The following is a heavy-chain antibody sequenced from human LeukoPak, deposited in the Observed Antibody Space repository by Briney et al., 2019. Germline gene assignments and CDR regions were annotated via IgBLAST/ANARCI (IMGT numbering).Heavy chain of an antibody. D-gene: IGHD3-10*01. J-gene: IGHJ4*02. CDR3: AKRLRREVRGVISLSLDY. CDR1: GFTFSSYA. V-gene: IGHV3-23*01. CDR2: ISGSGGST. Sequence: GGSLRLSCAASGFTFSSYAMSWVRQAPGKGLEWVSAISGSGGSTYYADSVKGRFTISRDNSKNTLYLQMNSLRAEDTAVYYCAKRLRREVRGVISLSLDYWGQGTLVTVSS.